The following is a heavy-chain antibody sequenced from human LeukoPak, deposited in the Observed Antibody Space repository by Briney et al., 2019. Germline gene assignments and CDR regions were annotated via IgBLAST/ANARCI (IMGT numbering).Heavy chain of an antibody. CDR3: ARVGVAGDY. D-gene: IGHD6-13*01. Sequence: GGSLRLSCAASGFTFNRYNMNWVRRAPGKGLEWVSSISTSSSCIYYADSVRGRFTISRDNAKNSLYLQMNSLRAEDTAVYYRARVGVAGDYWGQGTLVTVSS. CDR1: GFTFNRYN. J-gene: IGHJ4*02. CDR2: ISTSSSCI. V-gene: IGHV3-21*01.